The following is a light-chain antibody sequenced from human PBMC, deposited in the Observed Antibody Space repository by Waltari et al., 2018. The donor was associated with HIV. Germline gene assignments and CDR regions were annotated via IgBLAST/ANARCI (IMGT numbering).Light chain of an antibody. CDR2: DVN. CDR3: CSYAGGPFV. V-gene: IGLV2-23*02. Sequence: QSALTQPASVSGSLGQSVNLSCPGSATDVGKYAFVSWYQHNPGQPPHPIIYDVNTRPSGVSLRFSGSKSGNTASLTISGLQAEDEADYYCCSYAGGPFVFGSGT. J-gene: IGLJ1*01. CDR1: ATDVGKYAF.